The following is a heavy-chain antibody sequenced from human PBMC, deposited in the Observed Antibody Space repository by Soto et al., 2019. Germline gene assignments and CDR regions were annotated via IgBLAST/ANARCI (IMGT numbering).Heavy chain of an antibody. J-gene: IGHJ6*02. CDR2: IYTSGST. V-gene: IGHV4-4*07. CDR1: GGSISSYY. CDR3: AGARLPSLHYYYGMDV. D-gene: IGHD6-6*01. Sequence: SLTCTVSGGSISSYYWSWIRQPAGKGLEWIGRIYTSGSTNYNPSLKSRVTMSVDTSKNQFSLKLSSVTAADTAVYYCAGARLPSLHYYYGMDVWGQGTTVTVSS.